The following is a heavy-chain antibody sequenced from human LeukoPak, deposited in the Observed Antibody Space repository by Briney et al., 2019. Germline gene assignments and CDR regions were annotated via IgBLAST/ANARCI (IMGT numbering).Heavy chain of an antibody. J-gene: IGHJ6*02. CDR3: ATDSYYYYGMDV. CDR2: FDPEDGET. V-gene: IGHV1-24*01. CDR1: GYTLTELS. Sequence: GASVKVSCKVSGYTLTELSMHWVRQAPGKGLAWMGGFDPEDGETIYAQKFQGRVTMTEDTSTDTAYMELSSLRSEDTAVYYCATDSYYYYGMDVWGQGTTVTVSS.